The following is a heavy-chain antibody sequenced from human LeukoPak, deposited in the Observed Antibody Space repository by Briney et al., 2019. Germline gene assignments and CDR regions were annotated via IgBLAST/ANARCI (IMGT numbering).Heavy chain of an antibody. Sequence: GGSLRLSCAASGFTFSTYSMNWVRQAPGKGLEWVSSISSSSDYIYYADSVKGRFTISRDNAKNSLYLQMNSLRAEDTAVYYCARIDSGNYGTLDYWGQGTLVTVSS. CDR1: GFTFSTYS. J-gene: IGHJ4*02. CDR3: ARIDSGNYGTLDY. D-gene: IGHD1-26*01. CDR2: ISSSSDYI. V-gene: IGHV3-21*01.